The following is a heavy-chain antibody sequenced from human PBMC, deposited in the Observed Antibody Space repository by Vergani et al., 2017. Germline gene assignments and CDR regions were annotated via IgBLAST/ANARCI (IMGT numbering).Heavy chain of an antibody. CDR3: ARARGYGSSTSCQLRGRLDY. Sequence: QVQLQQWGAGLLKPSETLSLTCAVYGGSFSGYYWSWIRQPPGKGLEWIGEINHSGSTNYNPSLKSRVTISVDTSKNQFSLKLSSVTAADTAVYYCARARGYGSSTSCQLRGRLDYWGQGTLVTVSS. D-gene: IGHD2-2*01. CDR1: GGSFSGYY. J-gene: IGHJ4*02. CDR2: INHSGST. V-gene: IGHV4-34*01.